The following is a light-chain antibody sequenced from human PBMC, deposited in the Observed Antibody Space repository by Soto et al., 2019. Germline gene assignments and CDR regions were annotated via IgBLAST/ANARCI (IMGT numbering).Light chain of an antibody. CDR3: TSSTSGSLYV. J-gene: IGLJ1*01. V-gene: IGLV2-14*01. CDR2: NVS. CDR1: SSDVGHYNF. Sequence: QSVLTQPASVSGSPGQSITISCTGTSSDVGHYNFVSWYQQYPGKVPKLLIYNVSNRPSGVSNRFSGSKSGNTASLTISGLQAEDEADYFCTSSTSGSLYVFGTGTKVTVL.